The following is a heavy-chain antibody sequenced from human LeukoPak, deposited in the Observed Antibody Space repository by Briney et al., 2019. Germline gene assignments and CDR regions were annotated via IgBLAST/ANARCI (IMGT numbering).Heavy chain of an antibody. Sequence: PSETLSLTCTVSGGSISSSSYYWGWIRQPPGKGLEWIGSIYYSGSTYYNPSLKSRVTISVDTSKNQFSLKLNSVTAADTAVYYCARGRWDILTGYNWFDPWGQGTLVTVSS. V-gene: IGHV4-39*07. CDR3: ARGRWDILTGYNWFDP. D-gene: IGHD3-9*01. CDR2: IYYSGST. CDR1: GGSISSSSYY. J-gene: IGHJ5*02.